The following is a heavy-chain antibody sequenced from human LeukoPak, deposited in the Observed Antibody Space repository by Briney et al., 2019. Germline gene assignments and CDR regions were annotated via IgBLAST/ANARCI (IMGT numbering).Heavy chain of an antibody. J-gene: IGHJ4*02. CDR3: ARDRSHKGFDY. Sequence: PGGSLRLSCAASGFTFSTYAMSWVRQAPGKGLEWVANIKQDGSEKYYVDSVKGRFTISRDNAKNSLYLQMNSLRAEDTAVYYCARDRSHKGFDYWGQGTLVTVSS. V-gene: IGHV3-7*01. CDR2: IKQDGSEK. CDR1: GFTFSTYA.